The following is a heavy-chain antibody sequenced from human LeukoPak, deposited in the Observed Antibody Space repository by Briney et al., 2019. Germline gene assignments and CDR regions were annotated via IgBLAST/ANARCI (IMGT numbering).Heavy chain of an antibody. D-gene: IGHD6-19*01. J-gene: IGHJ4*02. Sequence: SSETLSLTCTVSGGSISSSSYYWGCIRQPPGKGLEWIGSIYYSGSTYYNPSLKSRVTISVDTSKNQFSLKLGSVTAADTAVYYCARGTDPGIAVAGPDFDYWGQGTLVTVSS. CDR3: ARGTDPGIAVAGPDFDY. V-gene: IGHV4-39*07. CDR2: IYYSGST. CDR1: GGSISSSSYY.